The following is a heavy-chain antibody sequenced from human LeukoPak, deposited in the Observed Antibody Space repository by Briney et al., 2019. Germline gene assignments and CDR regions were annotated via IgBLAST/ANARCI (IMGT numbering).Heavy chain of an antibody. J-gene: IGHJ5*02. CDR3: AKERMAYCGGDCYSTWFDP. CDR2: ISLDGATT. Sequence: GGSLRLSCAASGFTFSSYAMSWVRQAPGKGLEWVSGISLDGATTYYAGSVEGRFTISRDNSKNTLYLQMNSLRAEDTAVYYCAKERMAYCGGDCYSTWFDPWGQGTLVTVSS. D-gene: IGHD2-21*02. V-gene: IGHV3-23*01. CDR1: GFTFSSYA.